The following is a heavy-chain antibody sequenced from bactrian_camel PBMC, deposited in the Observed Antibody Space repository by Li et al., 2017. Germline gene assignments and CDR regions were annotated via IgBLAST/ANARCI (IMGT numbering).Heavy chain of an antibody. CDR2: IDNDGSS. CDR1: KNIANIDS. D-gene: IGHD3*01. Sequence: QVQLVESGGGSVQPGGSLQLSCTASKNIANIDSMAWFRQTPGKEREGVAGIDNDGSSDYLKSVRGRFTISRDNAQNTLILQMNNLKPEDTAMYYCVVDYEFCLAYSMPKATYWGQGTQVTVS. J-gene: IGHJ4*01. CDR3: VVDYEFCLAYSMPKATY. V-gene: IGHV3S53*01.